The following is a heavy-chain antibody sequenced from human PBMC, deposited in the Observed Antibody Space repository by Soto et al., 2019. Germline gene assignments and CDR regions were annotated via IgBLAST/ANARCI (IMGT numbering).Heavy chain of an antibody. CDR3: AGRGRIAAAGLYGMDV. CDR1: GYSFTSYA. D-gene: IGHD6-13*01. CDR2: INAGNGNT. V-gene: IGHV1-3*01. J-gene: IGHJ6*02. Sequence: ASVKGSCTASGYSFTSYAMHWVRQAPGQRLEWMGWINAGNGNTKYSQKFQGRVTITRDTSASTAYMELSSLRSEDTAVYYCAGRGRIAAAGLYGMDVWGQGTTVTVSS.